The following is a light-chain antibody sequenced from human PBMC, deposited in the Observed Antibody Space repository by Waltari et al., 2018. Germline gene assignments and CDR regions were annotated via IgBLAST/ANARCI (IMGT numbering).Light chain of an antibody. CDR1: NSDVAYFNR. CDR3: MSYTTSDTWV. V-gene: IGLV2-18*02. J-gene: IGLJ3*02. CDR2: EVS. Sequence: QSALTQPPSVSGSPGQSVTLSCTGTNSDVAYFNRVTWYQKAPGTAPKLLIFEVSNRPSGVPDRFSGSKSGNTASLTISGLQADDETDYYCMSYTTSDTWVFGGGTKVTVL.